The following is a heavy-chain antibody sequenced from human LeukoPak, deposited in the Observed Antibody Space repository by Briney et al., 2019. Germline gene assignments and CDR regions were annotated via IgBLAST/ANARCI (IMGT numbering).Heavy chain of an antibody. CDR3: ARDVVGATTWFDP. CDR2: ISSSSSYI. CDR1: GFTFSSYS. Sequence: PGGSLRLSCAASGFTFSSYSMNWVCQAPGKGLEWVSSISSSSSYIYYADSVKGRFTISRDNAKNSLYLQMNSLRAEDTAVYYCARDVVGATTWFDPWGQGTLVTVSS. D-gene: IGHD1-26*01. J-gene: IGHJ5*02. V-gene: IGHV3-21*01.